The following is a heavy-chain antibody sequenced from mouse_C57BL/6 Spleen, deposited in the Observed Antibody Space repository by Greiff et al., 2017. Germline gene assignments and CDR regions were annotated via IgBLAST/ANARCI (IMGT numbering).Heavy chain of an antibody. Sequence: VQLQQSGPELVKPGASVKISCKASGYSFTGYYMNWVKQSPEKSLEWIGEINPSTGGTTYNQKFKAKATLTVDKSSSTAYMQLKSLTSEDSAVYYCARRGGYGYYWYFDVWGTGTTVTVSS. D-gene: IGHD2-2*01. CDR3: ARRGGYGYYWYFDV. CDR2: INPSTGGT. J-gene: IGHJ1*03. V-gene: IGHV1-42*01. CDR1: GYSFTGYY.